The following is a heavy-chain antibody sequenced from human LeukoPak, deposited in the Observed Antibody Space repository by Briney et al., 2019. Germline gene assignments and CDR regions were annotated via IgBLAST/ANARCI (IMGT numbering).Heavy chain of an antibody. J-gene: IGHJ4*02. Sequence: GGSLRLSCAASGFTFSSYWMSWVRQAPGKGLEWVANIKQDGSEKYYVDSVKGRFTISRDNSKNTLYLQMNSLRAEDTAVYYCARVAGDYYDSSGPPDYWGQGTLVTVSS. CDR2: IKQDGSEK. V-gene: IGHV3-7*01. CDR1: GFTFSSYW. D-gene: IGHD3-22*01. CDR3: ARVAGDYYDSSGPPDY.